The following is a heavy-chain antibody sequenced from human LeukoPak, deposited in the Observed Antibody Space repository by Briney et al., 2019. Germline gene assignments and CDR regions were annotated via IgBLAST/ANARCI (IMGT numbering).Heavy chain of an antibody. D-gene: IGHD2-15*01. CDR1: GDSVSSNSAA. J-gene: IGHJ4*02. V-gene: IGHV6-1*01. CDR2: TYYRSKWYN. CDR3: ARIPGEYCSGGSCYDY. Sequence: SQTLSLTCAISGDSVSSNSAAWNWIRQSPSRGLEWLGRTYYRSKWYNDYAVSVKSRITINPDTSKNQFSLQLNSVTPEDMAVYYCARIPGEYCSGGSCYDYWGQGTLVTVSS.